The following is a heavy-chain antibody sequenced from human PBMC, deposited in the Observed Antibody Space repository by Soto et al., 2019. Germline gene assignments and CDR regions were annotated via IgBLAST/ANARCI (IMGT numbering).Heavy chain of an antibody. CDR3: ARGDSSGYYPYDY. J-gene: IGHJ4*02. CDR1: GGTFSSYA. D-gene: IGHD3-22*01. CDR2: IIPLLNTP. Sequence: SVKVSCKASGGTFSSYAVSWVRQAPGQGLEWMGVIIPLLNTPKYVQKFQGRVTITADASATTAYMELSSLRSEDTAVYYCARGDSSGYYPYDYWGQGTLVTVSS. V-gene: IGHV1-69*13.